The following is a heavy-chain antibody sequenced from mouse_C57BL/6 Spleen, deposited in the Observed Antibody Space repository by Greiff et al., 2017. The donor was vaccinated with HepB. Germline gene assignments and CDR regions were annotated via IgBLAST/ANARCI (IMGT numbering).Heavy chain of an antibody. V-gene: IGHV1-52*01. J-gene: IGHJ4*01. CDR2: IDPSDSET. D-gene: IGHD1-1*01. Sequence: VQLQQPGAELVRPGSSVKLSCKASGYTFTSYWMHWVKQRPIQGLEWIGNIDPSDSETHYNQKFKDKATLTVDKSSSTAYMQLSSLTSEDSAVYYCARGGYGSRKDYAMDYWGQGTSVTVSS. CDR1: GYTFTSYW. CDR3: ARGGYGSRKDYAMDY.